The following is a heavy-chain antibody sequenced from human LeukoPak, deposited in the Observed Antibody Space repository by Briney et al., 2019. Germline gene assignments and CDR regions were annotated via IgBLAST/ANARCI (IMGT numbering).Heavy chain of an antibody. CDR2: INGSGDKT. V-gene: IGHV3-23*01. CDR3: ARDLHIVVVPAAICAFDI. D-gene: IGHD2-2*02. Sequence: GGSLGLSCAASGFTLSNYAMNWVRQAPGKGLEWVSSINGSGDKTYYADSVKGRFTISRDNSKNTLYLQMNSLRAEDTAVYYCARDLHIVVVPAAICAFDIWGQGTMVTVSS. CDR1: GFTLSNYA. J-gene: IGHJ3*02.